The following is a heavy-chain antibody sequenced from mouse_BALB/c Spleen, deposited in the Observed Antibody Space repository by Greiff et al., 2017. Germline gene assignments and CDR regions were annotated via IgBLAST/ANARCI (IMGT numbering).Heavy chain of an antibody. Sequence: EVQLVESGGGLVQPGGSLKLSCAASGFTFSSYGMSWVRQTPDKRLELVATINSNGGSTYYPDSVKGRFTISRDNAKNTLYLQMSSLKSEDTAMYYCASLYYRYFDYWGQGTTLTVSS. CDR3: ASLYYRYFDY. CDR1: GFTFSSYG. J-gene: IGHJ2*01. D-gene: IGHD2-14*01. V-gene: IGHV5-6-3*01. CDR2: INSNGGST.